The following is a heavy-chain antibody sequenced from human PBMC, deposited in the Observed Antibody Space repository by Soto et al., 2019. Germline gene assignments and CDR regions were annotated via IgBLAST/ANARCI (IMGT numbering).Heavy chain of an antibody. CDR1: GGTFSSCT. D-gene: IGHD5-12*01. V-gene: IGHV1-69*02. CDR3: ARMRGYSGYDQEDFDY. Sequence: QVQLVQSGAEVKKPGSSVKVSCKASGGTFSSCTISWVRQAPGRGLEWMGRIIPILGIANYAQKFQGRVTITADKSTCTAYMELSSVRSEETAVYYCARMRGYSGYDQEDFDYWGQGTLVTVSS. J-gene: IGHJ4*02. CDR2: IIPILGIA.